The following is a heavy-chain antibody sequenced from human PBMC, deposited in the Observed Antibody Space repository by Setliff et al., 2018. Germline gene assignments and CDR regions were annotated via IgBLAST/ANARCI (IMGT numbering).Heavy chain of an antibody. V-gene: IGHV1-46*01. CDR2: INPSGGST. Sequence: ASVKVSCQASGYTFTSYYMHWVRQAPGQGLEWMGIINPSGGSTSYAQKFQGRVTMTRDTSTSTVYMELSSLRSEDTAVYYCARDTTQYYYDSSGYYRAFDIWGQGTMVTVSS. J-gene: IGHJ3*02. CDR3: ARDTTQYYYDSSGYYRAFDI. CDR1: GYTFTSYY. D-gene: IGHD3-22*01.